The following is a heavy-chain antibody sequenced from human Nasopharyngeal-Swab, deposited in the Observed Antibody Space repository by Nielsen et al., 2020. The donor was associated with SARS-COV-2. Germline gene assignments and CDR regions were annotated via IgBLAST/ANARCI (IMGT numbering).Heavy chain of an antibody. CDR2: IWYDGSNK. J-gene: IGHJ6*02. CDR3: ARAIAVAGTPYYYYGMDV. D-gene: IGHD6-19*01. CDR1: GFTFSSYG. V-gene: IGHV3-33*01. Sequence: GRSLRLSCAASGFTFSSYGMHWVRQAPGKGLEWVAVIWYDGSNKYYADSVKGRFTISRDNSKNTLYLQMNSLRAEDTAVYYCARAIAVAGTPYYYYGMDVWGQGTTVTVSS.